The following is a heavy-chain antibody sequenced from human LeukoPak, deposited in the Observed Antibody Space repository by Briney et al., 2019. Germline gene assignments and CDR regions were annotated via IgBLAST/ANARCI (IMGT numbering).Heavy chain of an antibody. V-gene: IGHV1-2*02. Sequence: ASVKVSCKASGYTFSDFYIRWIRQAPGQGLERMGWINPHTGGTNYAQKFQGRVTMTRDTSTATTYMDISSVILDDTAVYYCVRGHENTGYNSFDHWGQGTLVTVSS. CDR2: INPHTGGT. J-gene: IGHJ4*02. CDR1: GYTFSDFY. CDR3: VRGHENTGYNSFDH. D-gene: IGHD3-9*01.